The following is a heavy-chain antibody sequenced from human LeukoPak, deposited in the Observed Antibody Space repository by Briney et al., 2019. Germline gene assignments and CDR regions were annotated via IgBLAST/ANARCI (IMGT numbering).Heavy chain of an antibody. CDR3: ARALGSSSGYYYYMDV. V-gene: IGHV3-7*01. CDR2: IKQDGSEK. D-gene: IGHD6-6*01. Sequence: GGSLRLSCAASGFTFSSYGMSWVRQAPGKGLEWVANIKQDGSEKYYVDSVKGRFTISRDNAKNSLYLQMNSLRAEDTAVYYCARALGSSSGYYYYMDVWGKGTTVTVSS. J-gene: IGHJ6*03. CDR1: GFTFSSYG.